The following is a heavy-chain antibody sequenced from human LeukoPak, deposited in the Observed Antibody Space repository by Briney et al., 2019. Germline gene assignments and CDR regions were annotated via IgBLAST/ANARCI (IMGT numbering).Heavy chain of an antibody. CDR3: AKDSPSYYYYMDV. Sequence: QPGGSLRLSCAASGFTFSSYAMHWVRQAPGKGLEWVAVISYDGSNKYYADSVKGRFTISRDNSKNTLYLQMNSLRAEDTAVYYCAKDSPSYYYYMDVWGKGTTVTISS. V-gene: IGHV3-30*04. J-gene: IGHJ6*03. CDR1: GFTFSSYA. CDR2: ISYDGSNK.